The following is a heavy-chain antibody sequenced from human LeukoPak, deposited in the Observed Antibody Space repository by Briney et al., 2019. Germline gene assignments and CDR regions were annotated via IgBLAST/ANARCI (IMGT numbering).Heavy chain of an antibody. V-gene: IGHV1-2*02. J-gene: IGHJ4*02. CDR3: ARAWPIGDYDY. D-gene: IGHD2/OR15-2a*01. CDR2: INPNSGGT. Sequence: VSVKVSCKASGYIFTGYYMHWVRQAPGQGLEWMGWINPNSGGTNYAQKFQGRVTMTRDTSISTAYMELSRLRSDDTAVYYCARAWPIGDYDYWGQGTLVTVSS. CDR1: GYIFTGYY.